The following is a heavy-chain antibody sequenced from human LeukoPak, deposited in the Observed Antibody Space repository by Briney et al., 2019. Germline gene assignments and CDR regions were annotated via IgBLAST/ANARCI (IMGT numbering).Heavy chain of an antibody. D-gene: IGHD3-16*01. CDR1: GFTFSNFA. CDR3: AKDFGP. CDR2: ISGYGDSA. V-gene: IGHV3-23*01. J-gene: IGHJ5*02. Sequence: GGSLRLSCAASGFTFSNFAMSWLRQAPGKGPEWVSAISGYGDSAYYADSVKGRSTIFRDNSKNTVYLQMNSLRAEDTAVYYCAKDFGPWGQGTLVTVSS.